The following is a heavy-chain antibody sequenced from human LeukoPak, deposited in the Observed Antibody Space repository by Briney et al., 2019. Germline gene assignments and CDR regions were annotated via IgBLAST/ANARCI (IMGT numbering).Heavy chain of an antibody. V-gene: IGHV4-34*01. CDR3: ARVRLLWFGEPHHDAFDI. Sequence: SETLSLTCAVYGGSFSGYYWSWIRQPPGKGLEWIGEINHSGSTNYNPSLKSRVTISVDTSKNQFSLKLSSVTAADTAVHYCARVRLLWFGEPHHDAFDIWGQGTMVTVSS. J-gene: IGHJ3*02. CDR2: INHSGST. CDR1: GGSFSGYY. D-gene: IGHD3-10*01.